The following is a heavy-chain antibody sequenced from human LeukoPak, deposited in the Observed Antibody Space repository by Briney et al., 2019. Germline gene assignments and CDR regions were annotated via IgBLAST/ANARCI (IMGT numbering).Heavy chain of an antibody. Sequence: ASVKVSCKASGYTFTTYDINWVRQATGQGLEWMGWMNPNSGNTGYAQKLQGRVTMTRNTPISTAYMELSSLRSEDTAVYYCARGPNKSDGGNSGSAWFDPWGQGTLVTVSS. J-gene: IGHJ5*02. CDR3: ARGPNKSDGGNSGSAWFDP. CDR2: MNPNSGNT. V-gene: IGHV1-8*01. D-gene: IGHD4-23*01. CDR1: GYTFTTYD.